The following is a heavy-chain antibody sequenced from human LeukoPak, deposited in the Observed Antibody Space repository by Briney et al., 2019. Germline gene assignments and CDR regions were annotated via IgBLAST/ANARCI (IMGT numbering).Heavy chain of an antibody. D-gene: IGHD4-17*01. J-gene: IGHJ4*02. CDR2: IYYSGST. CDR3: ASSGHYGDYPENRYFDY. V-gene: IGHV4-39*01. Sequence: SSETLSLTCTVSGGSISSSSYYWGWIRQPPGKGLEWIGSIYYSGSTYYNPSLKSRVTISVDTSKNQFSLKLSSVTAADTAVYYCASSGHYGDYPENRYFDYWGQGTLVTVSS. CDR1: GGSISSSSYY.